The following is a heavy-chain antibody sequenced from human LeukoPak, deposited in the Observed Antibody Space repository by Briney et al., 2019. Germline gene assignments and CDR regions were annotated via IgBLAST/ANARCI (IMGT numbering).Heavy chain of an antibody. CDR1: GFTFSSYA. Sequence: PGGSLRLSCAASGFTFSSYAMSWVRQAPGKGLEWVSSISGSGSYIFYADSVKGRFTISRDNAKNSLYLQMSSLRVEDTAVYYCASDRSLIASLYYFDNWGQGTLVTVSS. V-gene: IGHV3-21*01. CDR2: ISGSGSYI. D-gene: IGHD3-22*01. CDR3: ASDRSLIASLYYFDN. J-gene: IGHJ4*02.